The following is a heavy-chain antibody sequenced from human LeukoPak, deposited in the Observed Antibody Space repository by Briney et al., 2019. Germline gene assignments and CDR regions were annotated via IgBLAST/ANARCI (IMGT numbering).Heavy chain of an antibody. D-gene: IGHD3-3*01. CDR1: GYTFTGYY. CDR2: INPNSGGT. Sequence: ASVKVSCKASGYTFTGYYMHWVRQAPGQGLEWMGWINPNSGGTNYAQKFQGRVTMTRDTSISTAYMELSRLRSDDTAVYYCARDVPASFWSGPPLGIDYWGQGTLVTVSS. CDR3: ARDVPASFWSGPPLGIDY. J-gene: IGHJ4*02. V-gene: IGHV1-2*02.